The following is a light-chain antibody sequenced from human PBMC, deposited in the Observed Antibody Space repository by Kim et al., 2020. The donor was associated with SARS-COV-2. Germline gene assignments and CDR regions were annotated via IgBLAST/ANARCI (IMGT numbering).Light chain of an antibody. V-gene: IGLV3-21*04. CDR2: YDS. CDR3: QVWDSSSDHVV. J-gene: IGLJ2*01. CDR1: NIGSNS. Sequence: SYELTQPPSVSVAPGKTARITCGGNNIGSNSVHWYQQKPGQAPVMVIYYDSDRPSGIPERFSGSNSGNAATLTISRVEAEDEADYYCQVWDSSSDHVVFGGGTQLTVL.